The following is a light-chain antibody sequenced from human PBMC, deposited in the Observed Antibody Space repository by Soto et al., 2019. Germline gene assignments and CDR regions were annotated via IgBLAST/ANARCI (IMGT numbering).Light chain of an antibody. J-gene: IGKJ2*01. CDR2: WAT. Sequence: DIVMTQSPDSLAVSLGERATINCKSSQSVLYSSNNKNYLAWYQQKPGQPPKLLIYWATTRESGVPDRFSGSGSGTDFTLTISSLQADDVAVYYCQHYYSPPYTFGQGTRLEIK. V-gene: IGKV4-1*01. CDR1: QSVLYSSNNKNY. CDR3: QHYYSPPYT.